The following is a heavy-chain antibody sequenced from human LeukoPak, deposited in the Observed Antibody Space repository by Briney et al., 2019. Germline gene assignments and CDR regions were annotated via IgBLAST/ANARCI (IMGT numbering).Heavy chain of an antibody. J-gene: IGHJ4*02. D-gene: IGHD3-22*01. CDR2: INSDGRST. CDR1: GFTFSSYW. CDR3: TRFLYYYDSSTYHDYFDY. Sequence: GGSLRLSCAASGFTFSSYWMHWGRQAPGKGLVWVSRINSDGRSTNYADSVKGRFTISRDNAKNTLYLQMNSLRAEDTAVYYCTRFLYYYDSSTYHDYFDYWGQGTLVTVSS. V-gene: IGHV3-74*01.